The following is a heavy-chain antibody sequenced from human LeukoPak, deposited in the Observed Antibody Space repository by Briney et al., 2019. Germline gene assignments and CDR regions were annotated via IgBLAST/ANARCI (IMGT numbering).Heavy chain of an antibody. CDR2: ISYDGNKE. J-gene: IGHJ4*02. Sequence: PGRSLRLSCAASGFSFSSYGMHRVRQAPGKGLEWVAVISYDGNKEYYVDSVKGRFTISRDNSKNMLYLQMDSLRAEDTAVYHCARERATSTSTWSFDYWGQGTLVTVSS. V-gene: IGHV3-30*03. CDR1: GFSFSSYG. D-gene: IGHD2-2*01. CDR3: ARERATSTSTWSFDY.